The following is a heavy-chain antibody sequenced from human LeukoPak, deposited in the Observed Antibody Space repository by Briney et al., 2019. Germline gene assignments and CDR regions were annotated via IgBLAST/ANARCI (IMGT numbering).Heavy chain of an antibody. CDR1: GFTVSSNY. D-gene: IGHD6-6*01. CDR2: ISSSSSYI. CDR3: AREIVAARQNGAFGGPDFDY. Sequence: GGSLRLSCAASGFTVSSNYMSWVRQAPGKGLEWVSSISSSSSYIYYADSVKGRFTISRDNAKNSLYLQMNSLRAEDTAVYYCAREIVAARQNGAFGGPDFDYWGQGTLVTVSS. V-gene: IGHV3-21*01. J-gene: IGHJ4*02.